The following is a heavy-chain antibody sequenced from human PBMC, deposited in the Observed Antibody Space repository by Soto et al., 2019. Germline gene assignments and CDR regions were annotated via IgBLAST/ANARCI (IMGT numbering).Heavy chain of an antibody. Sequence: QITLKESGPTLVKPTQTLTLTCTFSGFSLDTSGVGVAWIRQPPGKALEWLTLIYWDDDKRYSPSLRSRLTITKDTSENRVVLTMTNMDPVDTATYYCSHMESRVASYGLDVWGQGTTVIVSS. CDR2: IYWDDDK. J-gene: IGHJ6*02. D-gene: IGHD3-3*01. V-gene: IGHV2-5*02. CDR3: SHMESRVASYGLDV. CDR1: GFSLDTSGVG.